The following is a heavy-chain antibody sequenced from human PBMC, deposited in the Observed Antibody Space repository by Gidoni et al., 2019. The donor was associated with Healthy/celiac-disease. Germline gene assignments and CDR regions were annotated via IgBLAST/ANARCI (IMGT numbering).Heavy chain of an antibody. Sequence: QLQLQESGPGLVKPSETLSLTCTVSGGSISSSSYYWGWIRQPPGKGLEWIGSIYYSGSTYYHPSLKSRVTISVDTSKNQFSLKLSSVTAADTAVYYCARQGYSGYETLGGTFDYWGQGTLVTVSS. J-gene: IGHJ4*02. D-gene: IGHD5-12*01. CDR2: IYYSGST. V-gene: IGHV4-39*01. CDR3: ARQGYSGYETLGGTFDY. CDR1: GGSISSSSYY.